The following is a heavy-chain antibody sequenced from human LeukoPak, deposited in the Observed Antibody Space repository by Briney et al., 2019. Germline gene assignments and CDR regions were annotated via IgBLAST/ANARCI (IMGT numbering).Heavy chain of an antibody. CDR3: AKRHYDFWSGYQNQMYYFDY. CDR2: ISGRGGST. CDR1: GFTLSSYA. D-gene: IGHD3-3*01. J-gene: IGHJ4*02. Sequence: GGSLRLACAASGFTLSSYAMGWVRQAPGEGLEWVSAISGRGGSTYYADCGKGRFTITRDNSKNTLYLQMNSLRAEDTAVYYCAKRHYDFWSGYQNQMYYFDYWGQGTLVTVSS. V-gene: IGHV3-23*01.